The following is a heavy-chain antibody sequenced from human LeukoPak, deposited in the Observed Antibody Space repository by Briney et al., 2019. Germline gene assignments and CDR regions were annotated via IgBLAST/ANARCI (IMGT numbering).Heavy chain of an antibody. CDR3: AAGTAADF. Sequence: PGGSLRLSCAASGFTFSSYEMNWVRQAPGMGLEWVSYISSGGNNIYYADSVKGRFTISRDNAKSALYLQMNSLRLEDTAVYYCAAGTAADFWGQGTLVTVSS. V-gene: IGHV3-48*03. CDR1: GFTFSSYE. J-gene: IGHJ4*02. D-gene: IGHD6-13*01. CDR2: ISSGGNNI.